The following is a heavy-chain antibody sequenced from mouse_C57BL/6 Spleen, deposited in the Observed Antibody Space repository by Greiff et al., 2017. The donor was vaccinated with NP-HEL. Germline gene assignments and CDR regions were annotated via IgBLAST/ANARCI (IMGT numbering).Heavy chain of an antibody. D-gene: IGHD1-1*01. J-gene: IGHJ4*01. CDR1: GFTFSDYG. CDR2: ISSGSSTI. CDR3: ARPYYYGSSFDYYAMDY. Sequence: EVQVVESGGGLVKPGGSLKLSCAASGFTFSDYGMHWVRQAPEKGLEWVAYISSGSSTIYYADTVKGRFTISRDNAKNTLFLQMTSLRSEDTAMYYCARPYYYGSSFDYYAMDYWGQGTSVTVSS. V-gene: IGHV5-17*01.